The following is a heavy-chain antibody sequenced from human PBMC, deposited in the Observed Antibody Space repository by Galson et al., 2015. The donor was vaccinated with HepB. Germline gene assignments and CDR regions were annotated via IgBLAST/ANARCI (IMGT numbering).Heavy chain of an antibody. CDR2: INSDGSST. CDR1: GSTFSTYW. V-gene: IGHV3-74*01. D-gene: IGHD6-19*01. J-gene: IGHJ4*02. Sequence: SLRLSCAASGSTFSTYWMHWVRQAPGKGLVWVSRINSDGSSTTYADSVKGRFTISRDNAKNTLYLQMNSLRAEDTAVYYCARARIAVAGFDYWGQGTLVTVSS. CDR3: ARARIAVAGFDY.